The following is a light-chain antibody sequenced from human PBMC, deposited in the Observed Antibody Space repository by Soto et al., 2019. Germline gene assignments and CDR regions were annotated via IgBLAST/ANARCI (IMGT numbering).Light chain of an antibody. CDR1: FSDVGSYNL. CDR3: CSFSGCSNWV. J-gene: IGLJ2*01. CDR2: EDT. Sequence: QSVLTQPASVSGSPGQSITISCTGTFSDVGSYNLVSWYQQHPGKAPKLMIYEDTKRPSGVSNRFSGSKSGYTASLTISGVQAEEEADYYLCSFSGCSNWVFRGGTKLTVL. V-gene: IGLV2-23*01.